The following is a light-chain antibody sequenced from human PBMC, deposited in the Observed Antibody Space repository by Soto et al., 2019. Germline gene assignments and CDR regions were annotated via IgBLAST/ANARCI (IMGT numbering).Light chain of an antibody. J-gene: IGLJ1*01. V-gene: IGLV3-21*02. CDR3: HVWDSSSDHYV. Sequence: SSELTQPPSVSVAPGQTARITCGGNNIGGKSVHWYQQQPGQAPVLVVYDDSDRPSGIPDRFSGSNSGDTATMTIRRVEAGDEADYYCHVWDSSSDHYVFGTGTKVTVL. CDR1: NIGGKS. CDR2: DDS.